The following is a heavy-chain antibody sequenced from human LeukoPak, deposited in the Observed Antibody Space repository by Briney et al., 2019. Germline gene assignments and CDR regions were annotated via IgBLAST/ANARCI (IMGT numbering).Heavy chain of an antibody. J-gene: IGHJ4*02. CDR3: ARQDDFRSGSSFDY. V-gene: IGHV1-8*01. D-gene: IGHD3-3*01. CDR1: GYTFTSYD. Sequence: GASVKVFSKASGYTFTSYDINWVRQPTAQGLEWMGWMNPNSGNTGYAQKFQGRVTMTRNATINTAYMVLSSLRSEDTAVYYCARQDDFRSGSSFDYWGQGTLVTVSS. CDR2: MNPNSGNT.